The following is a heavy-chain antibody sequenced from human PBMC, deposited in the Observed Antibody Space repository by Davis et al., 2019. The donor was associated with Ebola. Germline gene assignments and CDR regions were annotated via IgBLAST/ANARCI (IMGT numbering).Heavy chain of an antibody. D-gene: IGHD5-18*01. CDR1: GFTFSTYA. CDR3: AKAPRGLPSYFEY. V-gene: IGHV3-23*01. CDR2: ISGSGGST. J-gene: IGHJ4*02. Sequence: GGSLRLSCAASGFTFSTYAMSWVRQAPGKGLEWVSTISGSGGSTYYADSVKGRFTISRDNSKNTLYLQMNSLRAEDTAVYYCAKAPRGLPSYFEYWGQGTLVTVSS.